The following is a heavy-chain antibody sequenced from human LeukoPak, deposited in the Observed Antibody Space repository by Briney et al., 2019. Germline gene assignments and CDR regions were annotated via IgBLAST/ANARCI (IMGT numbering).Heavy chain of an antibody. CDR3: AKGFGSRENYFDY. V-gene: IGHV3-23*01. CDR1: GFTFSSYG. CDR2: ISGSGGST. J-gene: IGHJ4*02. D-gene: IGHD3-3*01. Sequence: GRSLRLSCAASGFTFSSYGMHWVRQAPGKGLEWVSAISGSGGSTYYADSVKGRFTISRDNSKNTLYLQMNSLRAEDTAVYYCAKGFGSRENYFDYWGQGTLVTVSS.